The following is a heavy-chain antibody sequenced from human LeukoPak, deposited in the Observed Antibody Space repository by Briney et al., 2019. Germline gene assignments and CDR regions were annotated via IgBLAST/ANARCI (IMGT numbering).Heavy chain of an antibody. J-gene: IGHJ3*02. Sequence: SQTLSLTCTVSGGSISSSSYYWGWIRQPPGKGLEWIGYIYHSGSTYYNPSLKSRVTISVDRSKNQFSLKLSSVTAADTAVYYCASQIVVVVAATDHDAFDIWGQGTMVTVSS. CDR3: ASQIVVVVAATDHDAFDI. CDR1: GGSISSSSYY. V-gene: IGHV4-39*07. D-gene: IGHD2-15*01. CDR2: IYHSGST.